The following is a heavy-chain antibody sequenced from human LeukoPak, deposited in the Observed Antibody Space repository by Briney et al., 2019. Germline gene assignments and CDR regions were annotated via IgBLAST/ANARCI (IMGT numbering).Heavy chain of an antibody. CDR1: GFTVSAYA. CDR3: AARKVRGVWFYLDY. D-gene: IGHD3-10*01. V-gene: IGHV3-23*01. Sequence: GVSLRLSCAASGFTVSAYAMAWVRQAPGKGLEWVSTIYDDNTYYADSVKGRFAISTDNSKNTLCPQMNSLRVEDTAVYFCAARKVRGVWFYLDYWGQGTLVTVSS. CDR2: IYDDNT. J-gene: IGHJ4*02.